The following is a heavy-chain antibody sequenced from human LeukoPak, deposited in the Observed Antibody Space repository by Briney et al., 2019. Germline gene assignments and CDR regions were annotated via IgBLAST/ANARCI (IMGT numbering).Heavy chain of an antibody. J-gene: IGHJ4*02. Sequence: QSQTLSLTCAISGDSVSSNSAAWNWIRQSPSRGLEWPGRTYYRSKWYNDYAVSVKSRITINPDTSKNQFSLQLNSVTPDDTAVYYCARGTGITMFQEPTGGFDYWGQGTLVTVSS. V-gene: IGHV6-1*01. CDR3: ARGTGITMFQEPTGGFDY. D-gene: IGHD3-10*02. CDR2: TYYRSKWYN. CDR1: GDSVSSNSAA.